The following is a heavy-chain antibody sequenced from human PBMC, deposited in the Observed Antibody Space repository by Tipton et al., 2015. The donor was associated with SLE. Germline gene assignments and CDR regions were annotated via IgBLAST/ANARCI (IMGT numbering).Heavy chain of an antibody. CDR1: GGTFSSYT. V-gene: IGHV1-69*09. J-gene: IGHJ1*01. CDR3: AGQGSSWSQYFQH. CDR2: IIPILGIA. Sequence: QLVQSGAEVKKPGSSVKVSCKASGGTFSSYTISWVRQAPGQGLEWMGRIIPILGIANYAQKFQGRVTITADKSTSTAYMELSSLRSEDTAVYYCAGQGSSWSQYFQHWGQGTLVTVSS. D-gene: IGHD6-13*01.